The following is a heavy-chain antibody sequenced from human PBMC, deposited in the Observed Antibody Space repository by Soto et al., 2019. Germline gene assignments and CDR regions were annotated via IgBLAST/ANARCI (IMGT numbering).Heavy chain of an antibody. CDR2: IWYDGSNK. Sequence: PGGSLRLSCAASGFTSSAYAMSWVRQAPGKGLEWVAVIWYDGSNKYYADSVKGRFTISRDNSKNTLYLQMNSLRAEDTAVYYCARDPSPYCGGDCYFSYFDYWGQGTLVTVSS. V-gene: IGHV3-33*08. D-gene: IGHD2-21*02. J-gene: IGHJ4*02. CDR1: GFTSSAYA. CDR3: ARDPSPYCGGDCYFSYFDY.